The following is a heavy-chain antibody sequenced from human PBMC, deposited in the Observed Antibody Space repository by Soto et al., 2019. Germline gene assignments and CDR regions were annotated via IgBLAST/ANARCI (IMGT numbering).Heavy chain of an antibody. CDR3: ARIRMQQLEVYYYYYGMDV. V-gene: IGHV2-26*01. CDR2: IFSNDEK. D-gene: IGHD6-13*01. Sequence: KPSEDLTMTSAALRLSLRNPRMGVNRIRQPPGKALEWLAHIFSNDEKSYSTSLKSRLTISKDTSKSQVVLTMTNMDPVDTATYYCARIRMQQLEVYYYYYGMDVWGQGTTVTVSS. J-gene: IGHJ6*02. CDR1: RLSLRNPRMG.